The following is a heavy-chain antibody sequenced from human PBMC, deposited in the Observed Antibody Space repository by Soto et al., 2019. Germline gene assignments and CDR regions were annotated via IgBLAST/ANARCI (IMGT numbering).Heavy chain of an antibody. V-gene: IGHV3-30-3*01. D-gene: IGHD6-6*01. CDR2: ISYDGSNK. J-gene: IGHJ4*02. CDR1: GFTFSSYA. CDR3: XXXXAARIPYXXDY. Sequence: QVQLVXSGGGVVQPXXSLXLSCAASGFTFSSYAMHWVRQAPGKGLEWVAVISYDGSNKYYADXXKXXXXXXXXXXXXXXXXXXXXXXXXXXXVXXXXXXXAARIPYXXDYWGQGXLV.